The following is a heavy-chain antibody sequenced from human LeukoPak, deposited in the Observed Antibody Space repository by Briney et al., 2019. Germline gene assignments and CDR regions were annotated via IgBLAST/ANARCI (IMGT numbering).Heavy chain of an antibody. Sequence: GGSLRLSCAASGFTFSSYAMSWVRQAPGKGLEWVSAISGSGGSTYYADSVKGRFTISRDNSKNTLYLQMNSLRAENTAVYYCAKDPRYYDSSGYYRYYFDYWGQGTLVTVSS. V-gene: IGHV3-23*01. CDR2: ISGSGGST. CDR1: GFTFSSYA. CDR3: AKDPRYYDSSGYYRYYFDY. D-gene: IGHD3-22*01. J-gene: IGHJ4*02.